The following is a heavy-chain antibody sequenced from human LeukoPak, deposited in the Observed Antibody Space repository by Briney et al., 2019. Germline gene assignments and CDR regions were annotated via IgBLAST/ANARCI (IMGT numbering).Heavy chain of an antibody. D-gene: IGHD3-3*01. Sequence: GESLKISCKGSGYSFTNYWIDWVRQMPGKGLEWMGIIYPGDSDTRYSPSFQGQVTISADKSISTSYLQWSSLKASDTAVYYCARDSGYYTNPYYFDYWGQGTLVTVSS. CDR3: ARDSGYYTNPYYFDY. CDR1: GYSFTNYW. V-gene: IGHV5-51*01. J-gene: IGHJ4*02. CDR2: IYPGDSDT.